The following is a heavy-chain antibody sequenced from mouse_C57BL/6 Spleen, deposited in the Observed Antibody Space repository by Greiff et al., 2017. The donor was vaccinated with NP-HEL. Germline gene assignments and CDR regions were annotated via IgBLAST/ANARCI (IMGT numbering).Heavy chain of an antibody. CDR2: INPYNGGT. CDR1: GYTFTDYY. CDR3: AREGGFLYAMDY. Sequence: EVQLQQSGPVLVKPGASVKMSCKASGYTFTDYYMNWVKQSHGKSLEWIGVINPYNGGTSYNQKFKGKATLTVDKSSSTAYMELNSLTSEDSAVYYCAREGGFLYAMDYWGQGTSVTVSS. J-gene: IGHJ4*01. V-gene: IGHV1-19*01.